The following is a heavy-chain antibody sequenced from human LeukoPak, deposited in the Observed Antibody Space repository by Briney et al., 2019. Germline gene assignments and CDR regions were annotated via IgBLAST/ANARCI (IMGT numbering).Heavy chain of an antibody. V-gene: IGHV3-11*01. CDR1: GFTFSDYY. J-gene: IGHJ4*02. CDR2: ISSSGSTI. CDR3: ASGYDFWSGYPSAPIDY. D-gene: IGHD3-3*01. Sequence: GGSLRLSGAASGFTFSDYYMSWIRQAPGKGLEWVSYISSSGSTIYYADSVKGRFTISRDNAKNSLYLQMNSLRAEDTAVYYCASGYDFWSGYPSAPIDYWGQGTLVTVSS.